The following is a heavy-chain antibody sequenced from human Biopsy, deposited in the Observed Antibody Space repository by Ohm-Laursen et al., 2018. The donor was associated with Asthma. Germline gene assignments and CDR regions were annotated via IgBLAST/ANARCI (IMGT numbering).Heavy chain of an antibody. D-gene: IGHD3-22*01. CDR1: GFAVSRDY. CDR2: IYSGGTS. J-gene: IGHJ4*02. V-gene: IGHV3-53*01. Sequence: LRLSCAASGFAVSRDYMFWVRQAPGKGLAWVSVIYSGGTSRTADSVRGRFTISRDYSKNTLYLQMHSLRAEDTAVYYCARGDSSNLSHYYFDYWGQGTLVTVSS. CDR3: ARGDSSNLSHYYFDY.